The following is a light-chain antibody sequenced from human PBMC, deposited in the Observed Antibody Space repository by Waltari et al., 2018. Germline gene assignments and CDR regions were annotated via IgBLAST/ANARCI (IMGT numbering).Light chain of an antibody. Sequence: AIQMTQSPSSLSVSVGDRLTITCRASQDIRNDLGLYQQKPGQAPKLLIYGASSLQSGVPSRFSGSGSGTDFTLTISSLHPEDCATYYCLQDYTYPRTFGRGTRVEI. CDR3: LQDYTYPRT. CDR2: GAS. V-gene: IGKV1-6*01. CDR1: QDIRND. J-gene: IGKJ1*01.